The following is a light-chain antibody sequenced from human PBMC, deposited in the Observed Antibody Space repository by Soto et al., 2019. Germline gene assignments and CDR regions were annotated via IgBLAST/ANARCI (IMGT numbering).Light chain of an antibody. CDR1: QSISSS. CDR3: QQSYSSPWT. J-gene: IGKJ1*01. CDR2: AAS. V-gene: IGKV1-39*01. Sequence: DTHMTQSPSSLSAPLGDTIPITCRASQSISSSFDWYQQKPGKAPKLLIYAASSLQSGVPSRFSGSGSGTDFTLTISSLQPEDFATYSCQQSYSSPWTFGQGTKVDI.